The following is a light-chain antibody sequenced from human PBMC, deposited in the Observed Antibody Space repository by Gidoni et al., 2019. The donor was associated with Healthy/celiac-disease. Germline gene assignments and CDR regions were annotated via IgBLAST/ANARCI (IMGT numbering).Light chain of an antibody. CDR3: QQRSTWT. Sequence: EIMLTQSPATLSLSPGERATLSCSPSQSVSSYLAWYQQKPGQAPRLLIYDASNRATGIPARFSGSRSGTDFTLTISSLEPEDFAVYYCQQRSTWTFGQGTKVEIK. J-gene: IGKJ1*01. CDR2: DAS. CDR1: QSVSSY. V-gene: IGKV3-11*01.